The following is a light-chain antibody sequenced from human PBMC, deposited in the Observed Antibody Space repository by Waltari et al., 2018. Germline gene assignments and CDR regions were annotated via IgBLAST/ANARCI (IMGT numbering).Light chain of an antibody. CDR3: AAWDDSLNGVV. V-gene: IGLV1-44*01. Sequence: QSALAQPPSASGTPGQRVTISCSGGTSNIGRNTMNWYQRLPGSAPKVLIFSNNKRHSGVPDRFSGSKSGTSGSLAISGLQSEDEGEYYCAAWDDSLNGVVFGGGTKLTVL. CDR2: SNN. J-gene: IGLJ2*01. CDR1: TSNIGRNT.